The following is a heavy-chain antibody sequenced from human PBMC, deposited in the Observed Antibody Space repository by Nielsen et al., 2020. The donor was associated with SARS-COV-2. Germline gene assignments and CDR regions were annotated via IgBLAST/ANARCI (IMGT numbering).Heavy chain of an antibody. Sequence: SVKVSCKASGYTFTSYAISWVRQAPGQGLEWMGGIIPIFGTANYAQKFQGRVTITADESTSTAYMELSSLRSEDTAVYYCARSEGWLAPDAFDIWGQGTMVTVSS. CDR2: IIPIFGTA. V-gene: IGHV1-69*13. CDR3: ARSEGWLAPDAFDI. D-gene: IGHD6-19*01. J-gene: IGHJ3*02. CDR1: GYTFTSYA.